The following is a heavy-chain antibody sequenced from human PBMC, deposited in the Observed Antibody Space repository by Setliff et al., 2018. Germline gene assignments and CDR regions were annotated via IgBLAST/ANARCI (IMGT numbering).Heavy chain of an antibody. Sequence: SETLSLTCTVSGGSISSSGYFWGWIRQPPGKGLEWIGNIYSGGSTFYNPSLKSRVTISVDTSKNQFSLKLNSVTAADTAVYYCARELDGSSYHYWGQGTLVTVSS. D-gene: IGHD6-13*01. CDR1: GGSISSSGYF. CDR2: IYSGGST. CDR3: ARELDGSSYHY. J-gene: IGHJ4*02. V-gene: IGHV4-39*07.